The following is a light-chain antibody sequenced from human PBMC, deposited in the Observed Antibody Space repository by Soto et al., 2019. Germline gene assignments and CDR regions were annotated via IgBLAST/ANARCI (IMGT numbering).Light chain of an antibody. J-gene: IGKJ5*01. CDR3: QQDNNYSPLF. Sequence: DIQMTQSPSTLSASVGDRVTITCRASQSISRWLAWYQHQPGKAPKLLIYEASTLESGVPSRFSGSGSGPEFTRTISSLQPDDFATYDCQQDNNYSPLFFGQGTRLEIK. CDR2: EAS. V-gene: IGKV1-5*03. CDR1: QSISRW.